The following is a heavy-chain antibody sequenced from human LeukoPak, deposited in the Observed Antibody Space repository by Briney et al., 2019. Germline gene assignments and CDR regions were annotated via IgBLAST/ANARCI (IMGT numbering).Heavy chain of an antibody. Sequence: GGSLRLSCAASGFTFGNHGMHWVRQPPGKGLEGVALISYDGNNKYYADSVKGRFTISRDNSKNTLYLQLSSMRDQDTAVHHCAKGLGASSGSLNNSSGQGTLVTVSS. CDR3: AKGLGASSGSLNNS. D-gene: IGHD6-19*01. V-gene: IGHV3-30*18. J-gene: IGHJ4*02. CDR2: ISYDGNNK. CDR1: GFTFGNHG.